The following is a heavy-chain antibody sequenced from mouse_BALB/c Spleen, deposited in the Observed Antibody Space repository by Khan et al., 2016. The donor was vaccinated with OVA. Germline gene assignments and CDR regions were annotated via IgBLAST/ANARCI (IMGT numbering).Heavy chain of an antibody. Sequence: QVQLKQSGAELARPGASVRMSCKASGYTFTSNTMHWVKQRPGQGLEWIGYINPRSGYTNYNQNFKDKATLTADKSSSTAYMQMSSLTSEDSAVYYWARRTTGYTMDYWGQGTSVTVSS. J-gene: IGHJ4*01. CDR3: ARRTTGYTMDY. D-gene: IGHD2-14*01. V-gene: IGHV1-4*01. CDR2: INPRSGYT. CDR1: GYTFTSNT.